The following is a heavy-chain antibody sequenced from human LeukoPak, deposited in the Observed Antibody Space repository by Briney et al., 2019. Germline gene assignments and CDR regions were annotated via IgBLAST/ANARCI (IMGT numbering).Heavy chain of an antibody. CDR3: ARDTGDREAFDI. CDR2: IYTSGST. CDR1: GGSNSSGSYY. Sequence: NTSQTLSLTCTVSGGSNSSGSYYWSWIRQPAGKGLEWIGRIYTSGSTNYNPSLKSRVTISVDTSKNQFSLKLSSVTAADTAVYYCARDTGDREAFDIWGQGTMVTVSS. V-gene: IGHV4-61*02. J-gene: IGHJ3*02. D-gene: IGHD7-27*01.